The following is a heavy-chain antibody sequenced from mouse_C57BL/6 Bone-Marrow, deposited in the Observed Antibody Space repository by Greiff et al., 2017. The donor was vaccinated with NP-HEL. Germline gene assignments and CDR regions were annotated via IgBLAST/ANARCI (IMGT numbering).Heavy chain of an antibody. Sequence: EVKVVDSGGGLVKPGGSLKLSCAASGFTFSDYGMHWVRQAPEKGLEWVAYISSGSSTIYYADTVKGRFTISRDNAKNTLFLQMTSLRSEDTAMYYCARTYYYGSPDYWGQGTTLTVSS. J-gene: IGHJ2*01. CDR1: GFTFSDYG. V-gene: IGHV5-17*01. CDR2: ISSGSSTI. D-gene: IGHD1-1*01. CDR3: ARTYYYGSPDY.